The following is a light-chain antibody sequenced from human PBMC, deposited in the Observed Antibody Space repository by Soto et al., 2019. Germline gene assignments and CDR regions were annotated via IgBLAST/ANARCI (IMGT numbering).Light chain of an antibody. Sequence: EIGYKKTPTALSWSPVEISTVACRASQSVSSYLAWYQQKPGQAPRLLIYDASNRATGIPARFSGSVSGTDVTLTISSVEPEDFAVHSCQQRSNWPPITFGQGTRLEIK. CDR1: QSVSSY. CDR2: DAS. CDR3: QQRSNWPPIT. V-gene: IGKV3-11*01. J-gene: IGKJ5*01.